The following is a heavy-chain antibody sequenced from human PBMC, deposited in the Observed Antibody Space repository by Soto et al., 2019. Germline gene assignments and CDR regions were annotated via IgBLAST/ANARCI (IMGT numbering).Heavy chain of an antibody. Sequence: QVQLQESGPGLVKPSQTLSLTCTVSGGSISSGDYYWRWIGQPPGKGLEWIGYIYYSESTYFNPSLKRRVTTSVDTSKNQFSLKLSSVSAADTAVYYCARGLYASRFDYWGQGTLVTVSS. D-gene: IGHD2-2*02. V-gene: IGHV4-30-4*01. CDR3: ARGLYASRFDY. J-gene: IGHJ4*02. CDR1: GGSISSGDYY. CDR2: IYYSEST.